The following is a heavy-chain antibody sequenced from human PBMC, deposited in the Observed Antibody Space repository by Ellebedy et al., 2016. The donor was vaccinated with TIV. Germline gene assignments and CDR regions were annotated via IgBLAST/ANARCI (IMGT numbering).Heavy chain of an antibody. Sequence: PGGSLRLSCAASGFTFSSYAMSCVRQAPGKGLEWVSAISGSGGSTYYADSVKGRFTISRDNSKNTLYLQMNSLRAEDTAVYYCANQLVDYDILTDYWGQGTLVTVSS. D-gene: IGHD3-9*01. V-gene: IGHV3-23*01. CDR3: ANQLVDYDILTDY. CDR1: GFTFSSYA. CDR2: ISGSGGST. J-gene: IGHJ4*02.